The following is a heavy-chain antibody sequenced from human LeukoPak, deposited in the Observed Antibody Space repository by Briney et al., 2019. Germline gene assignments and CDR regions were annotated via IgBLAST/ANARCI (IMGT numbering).Heavy chain of an antibody. CDR2: ISGSGGST. V-gene: IGHV3-23*01. Sequence: GGSLRLSCAASGFTFSSYAMSWVRQAPGKGLEWVSAISGSGGSTYYADSVKGRFTISRDNSKNTLYLQMNSLRAEDTAVYYCAKDRALVVAATYNWFDPWGQGTLVTVSS. J-gene: IGHJ5*02. CDR3: AKDRALVVAATYNWFDP. CDR1: GFTFSSYA. D-gene: IGHD2-15*01.